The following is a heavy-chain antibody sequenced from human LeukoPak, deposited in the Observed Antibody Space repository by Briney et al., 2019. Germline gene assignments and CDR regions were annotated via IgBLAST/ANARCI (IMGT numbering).Heavy chain of an antibody. J-gene: IGHJ3*02. CDR3: ARPMVRGVNDAFDI. V-gene: IGHV4-59*08. D-gene: IGHD3-10*01. Sequence: SETLSLTCTVSGGSINNFYWSWIRQPPGKGLEWIGYIYYSGSTNYNPSLKSRVTISIDTSKNQFSLKLSSVTAADTAVYYCARPMVRGVNDAFDIWGQGTMVTVSS. CDR1: GGSINNFY. CDR2: IYYSGST.